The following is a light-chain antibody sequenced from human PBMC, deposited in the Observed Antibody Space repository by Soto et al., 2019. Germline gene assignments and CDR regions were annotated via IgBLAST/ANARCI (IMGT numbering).Light chain of an antibody. CDR2: AAS. CDR1: QSVSSSY. J-gene: IGKJ5*01. Sequence: IVLTQSPGTLSLSPGERTTLSCRASQSVSSSYLAWYQQKPGQPPRLLMYAASSRATGIPDRFSGSGSGTDFTLTISRLEPEDFAVYYCQQSSSSPITFGLGTRLEIK. V-gene: IGKV3-20*01. CDR3: QQSSSSPIT.